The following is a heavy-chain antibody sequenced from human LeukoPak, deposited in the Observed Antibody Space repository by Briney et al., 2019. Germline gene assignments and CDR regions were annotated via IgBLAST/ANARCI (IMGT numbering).Heavy chain of an antibody. CDR1: GASMSNYY. Sequence: PSETLSLTCNVSGASMSNYYWVWIRQPPGKGLEWIGSIYHSGTTYSGSTYYNPSLKSRVTISLDTSKNQFSLKVGSMTAADTAVYYCARARRDYGRSFDYWGQGTLVTVSS. V-gene: IGHV4-39*07. J-gene: IGHJ4*02. CDR2: IYHSGTTYSGST. CDR3: ARARRDYGRSFDY. D-gene: IGHD4-17*01.